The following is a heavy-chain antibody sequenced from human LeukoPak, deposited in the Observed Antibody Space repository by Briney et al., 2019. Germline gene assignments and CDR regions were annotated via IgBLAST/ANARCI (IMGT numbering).Heavy chain of an antibody. CDR3: ARAVAGTEGWFNS. V-gene: IGHV6-1*01. Sequence: SQTLSLTCAISGDSVSSDSAAWNWIRQSPSRGLEWLGRTYYRSKWYKDYSAFVKSRIIINPDTSKNQFSLQLNSVTPEDTAVYYCARAVAGTEGWFNSWGQGTLVTVSS. J-gene: IGHJ5*01. CDR1: GDSVSSDSAA. D-gene: IGHD1-1*01. CDR2: TYYRSKWYK.